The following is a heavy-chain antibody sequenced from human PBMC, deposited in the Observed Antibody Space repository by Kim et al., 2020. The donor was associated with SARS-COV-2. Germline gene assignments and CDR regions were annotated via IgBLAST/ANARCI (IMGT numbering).Heavy chain of an antibody. Sequence: GGSLRLSCAASGFVVGDNYMNWVRQAPGKGLEWVSVIHSSGTIHYADSVKGRFTISRDNAKNTLYLQMNSLTVDDTAVYYCARDLSGADDYWGQGTLVTVSS. D-gene: IGHD3-10*01. V-gene: IGHV3-53*01. CDR2: IHSSGTI. J-gene: IGHJ4*02. CDR3: ARDLSGADDY. CDR1: GFVVGDNY.